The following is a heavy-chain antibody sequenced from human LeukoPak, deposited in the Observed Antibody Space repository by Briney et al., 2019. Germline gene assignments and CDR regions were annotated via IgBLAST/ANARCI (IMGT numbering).Heavy chain of an antibody. CDR3: ARGKWELPDWGYYYYYMDV. CDR1: GGPFSAYA. J-gene: IGHJ6*03. CDR2: IIPLFGTA. D-gene: IGHD1-26*01. Sequence: ASVKVSCKTSGGPFSAYAISWVRQAPGQGLEWMGVIIPLFGTANYAQRFQDRVTITADRSTSTAYMELSSLRCEDTAVYYCARGKWELPDWGYYYYYMDVWGKGTTVTVSS. V-gene: IGHV1-69*06.